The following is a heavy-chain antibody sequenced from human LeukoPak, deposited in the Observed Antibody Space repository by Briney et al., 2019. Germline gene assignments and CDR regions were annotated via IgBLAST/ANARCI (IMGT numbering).Heavy chain of an antibody. V-gene: IGHV5-51*01. Sequence: GESLKISCKSSGYSFTNFWIGWVRQMPGKGLEWMGIVYPDDSDTRYSPSFQGQVSISADKSISTAYLQWTSLKASDTAMYYCARQSRFYSRSSVGWFDPWGQGTLVTVSS. CDR3: ARQSRFYSRSSVGWFDP. J-gene: IGHJ5*02. D-gene: IGHD6-6*01. CDR1: GYSFTNFW. CDR2: VYPDDSDT.